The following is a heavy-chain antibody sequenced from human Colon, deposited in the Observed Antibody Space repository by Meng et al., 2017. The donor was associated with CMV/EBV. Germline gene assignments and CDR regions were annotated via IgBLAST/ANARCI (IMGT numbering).Heavy chain of an antibody. Sequence: GGSLRLSCVVSGFTFSDYAMTWVRRGPGKGLEWVAAISGSGSSSYYTDSVKGRFTISRDNSKNALFLQLDRLTADDTAVYFCAKDAAYFDFWSLPDWGQGTLVTVSS. D-gene: IGHD3-3*01. J-gene: IGHJ4*02. CDR1: GFTFSDYA. CDR3: AKDAAYFDFWSLPD. CDR2: ISGSGSSS. V-gene: IGHV3-23*01.